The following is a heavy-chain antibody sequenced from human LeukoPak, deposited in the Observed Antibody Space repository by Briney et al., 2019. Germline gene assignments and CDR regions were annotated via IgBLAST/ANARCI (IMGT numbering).Heavy chain of an antibody. J-gene: IGHJ3*02. CDR2: ISSSSSTI. CDR1: GFTFSSYN. V-gene: IGHV3-48*02. D-gene: IGHD3-22*01. CDR3: ARDYYDRTGYHDAFDI. Sequence: GGSLRLSCAASGFTFSSYNMNWVRQAPGKRLEWVSYISSSSSTIYYADSVKGRFTISRDNPKNSLYLQMNSLRDEDTAVYYCARDYYDRTGYHDAFDIWGQGTMVTVSS.